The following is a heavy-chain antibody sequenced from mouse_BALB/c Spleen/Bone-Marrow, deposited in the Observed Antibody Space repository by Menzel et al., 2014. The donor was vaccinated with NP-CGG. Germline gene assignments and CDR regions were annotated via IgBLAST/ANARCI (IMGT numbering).Heavy chain of an antibody. Sequence: EVQGVESGGGLVQPGGSLKLSCAASGFTFSSYTMSWVRQTPEKRLEWVAYISNGGGSTYYPDTVKGRFTISRDNAKNTLYLQMSSLKPEDTAMYYCARRVWSRGGDYWGQGTSVTVSS. CDR2: ISNGGGST. V-gene: IGHV5-12-2*01. J-gene: IGHJ4*01. D-gene: IGHD2-10*02. CDR3: ARRVWSRGGDY. CDR1: GFTFSSYT.